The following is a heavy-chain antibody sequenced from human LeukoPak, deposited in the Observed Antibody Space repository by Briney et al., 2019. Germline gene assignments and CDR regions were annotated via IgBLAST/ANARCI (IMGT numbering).Heavy chain of an antibody. CDR3: ARDSGYDFWSGYYPYYYYYGMDV. CDR2: ICYSGST. Sequence: SETLSLTCTVSGGSISSGGYYWSWIRQHPGKGLEWIGYICYSGSTYYNPSLKSRVTISVDTSKNQFSLKLSSVTAADTAVYYCARDSGYDFWSGYYPYYYYYGMDVWGQGTTVTVSS. V-gene: IGHV4-31*03. J-gene: IGHJ6*02. CDR1: GGSISSGGYY. D-gene: IGHD3-3*01.